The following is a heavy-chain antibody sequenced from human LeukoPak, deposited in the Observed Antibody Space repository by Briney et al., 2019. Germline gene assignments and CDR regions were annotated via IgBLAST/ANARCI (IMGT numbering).Heavy chain of an antibody. CDR3: AREATVTRDYVDY. D-gene: IGHD4-17*01. CDR1: GFTFSNYE. V-gene: IGHV3-48*03. CDR2: ISGSGRTI. Sequence: PGGSLRLSCAASGFTFSNYEMNWVRQAPGKGLEWLSYISGSGRTIYYAGSVKGRFTISRDNAKNSLYLQMNSLRAEDTAVYYCAREATVTRDYVDYWGQGTLVTVSS. J-gene: IGHJ4*02.